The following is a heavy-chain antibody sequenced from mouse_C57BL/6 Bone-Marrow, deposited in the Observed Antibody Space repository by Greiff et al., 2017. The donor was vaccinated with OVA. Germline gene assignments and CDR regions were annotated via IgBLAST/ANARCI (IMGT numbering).Heavy chain of an antibody. CDR3: ASNLYGNYSWFAY. V-gene: IGHV1-7*01. D-gene: IGHD2-1*01. CDR2: INPSSGYT. Sequence: VQLQESGAELAKPGASVKLSCKASGYTFTSYWMHWVKQRPGRGLEWIGYINPSSGYTKYNQKFKDKATLTADKSSSTAYMQLSSLTYEDSAVYYCASNLYGNYSWFAYWGQGTLVTVSA. CDR1: GYTFTSYW. J-gene: IGHJ3*01.